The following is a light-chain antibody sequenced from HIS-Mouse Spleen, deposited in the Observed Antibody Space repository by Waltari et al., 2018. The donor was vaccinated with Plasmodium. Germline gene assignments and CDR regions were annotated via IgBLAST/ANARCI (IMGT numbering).Light chain of an antibody. J-gene: IGKJ3*01. CDR3: QQYNNWSFT. CDR2: GAS. CDR1: QSVSSN. Sequence: EIVMTQSPATLSVSPGERATLSCRASQSVSSNLAWYQQKPGQAPRLLIYGASTRATGIPARCSGSGSGTELTLTISSLQSEDFAVYYCQQYNNWSFTFGPGTKVDIK. V-gene: IGKV3-15*01.